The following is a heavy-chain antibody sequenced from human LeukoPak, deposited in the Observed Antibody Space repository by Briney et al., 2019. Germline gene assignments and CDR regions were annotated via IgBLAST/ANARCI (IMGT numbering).Heavy chain of an antibody. Sequence: PSETLSLTCTVSGGSVSSGSHYWNWIRQSPGRGLEWIGHIYYRGTTNYTPSLKSRVTISVDTSMNQFSLRLSSVTAADTAVYFCARSFYSSGWYTPLRWSDTWGQGTPVTVSS. CDR3: ARSFYSSGWYTPLRWSDT. CDR1: GGSVSSGSHY. D-gene: IGHD6-19*01. CDR2: IYYRGTT. J-gene: IGHJ5*02. V-gene: IGHV4-61*01.